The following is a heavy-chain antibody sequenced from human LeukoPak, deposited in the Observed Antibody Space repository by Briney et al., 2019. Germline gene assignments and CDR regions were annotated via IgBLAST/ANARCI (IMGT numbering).Heavy chain of an antibody. CDR2: IWNDGSNK. V-gene: IGHV3-33*06. Sequence: GGSLRFSCAASRLTFSHYGMHWFRQAPGKGLEWGAVIWNDGSNKYYADSVKGRFTVSRDNSQNRLYLQMNSLRPEDTAVYYCAKDAQRGFDYSNSLENWGQGTLVTVSS. CDR3: AKDAQRGFDYSNSLEN. CDR1: RLTFSHYG. J-gene: IGHJ4*02. D-gene: IGHD4-11*01.